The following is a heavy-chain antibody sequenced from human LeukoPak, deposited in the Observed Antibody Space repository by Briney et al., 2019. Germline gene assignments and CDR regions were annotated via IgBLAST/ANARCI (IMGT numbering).Heavy chain of an antibody. J-gene: IGHJ5*02. CDR3: ARDYAHSSSWYYNWFDP. CDR2: IWYDGRNK. Sequence: GGSLRLSCAASGFTFSSYGMHWVRQAPGKGLEWVAIIWYDGRNKYYADSVKGRFTISRDNSKNTLYLQMNSLRAEDTAVYYCARDYAHSSSWYYNWFDPWGQGTLVTVSS. CDR1: GFTFSSYG. D-gene: IGHD6-13*01. V-gene: IGHV3-33*01.